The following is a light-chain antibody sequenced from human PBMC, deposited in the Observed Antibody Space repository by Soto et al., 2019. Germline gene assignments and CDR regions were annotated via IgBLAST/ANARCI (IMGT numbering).Light chain of an antibody. CDR1: QSVSSY. J-gene: IGKJ1*01. Sequence: EIVLTQSPATLSLSPGERATLSCRASQSVSSYLAWYQQKPGQAPRLLIYDASNMATGIPARFSVSGSGTDFTLTISSLEPEDFAVYYCQQGSNWPWTFGQGTKVEIK. CDR2: DAS. V-gene: IGKV3-11*01. CDR3: QQGSNWPWT.